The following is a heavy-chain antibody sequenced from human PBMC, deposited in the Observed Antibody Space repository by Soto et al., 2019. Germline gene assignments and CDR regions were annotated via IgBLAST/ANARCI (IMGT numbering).Heavy chain of an antibody. V-gene: IGHV3-48*01. CDR3: ARDQVITMGRGAPLGY. D-gene: IGHD3-10*01. CDR2: ISSSSSTI. CDR1: GFTFSSYS. J-gene: IGHJ4*02. Sequence: GGSLRLSCAASGFTFSSYSMNWVRQAPRKGLERVSYISSSSSTIYYADTVKGRLTISRDNAKNSLYLQMNSLRGEDTAVYYCARDQVITMGRGAPLGYWGQGTLVTVSS.